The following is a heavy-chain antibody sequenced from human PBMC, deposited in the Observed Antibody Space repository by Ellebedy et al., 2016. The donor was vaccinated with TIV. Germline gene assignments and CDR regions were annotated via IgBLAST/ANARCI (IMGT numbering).Heavy chain of an antibody. Sequence: AASVKVSCKASGYSFTSYDINWVRQAAGQGLEWMGWMSPTSGNTGYAQKFQGRLTMTRNTSTSTAYMELSSLRSEDTAVYFCAHMGCVSINCMHYWGQGTLVAVSS. D-gene: IGHD2-8*02. CDR1: GYSFTSYD. CDR3: AHMGCVSINCMHY. CDR2: MSPTSGNT. J-gene: IGHJ4*02. V-gene: IGHV1-8*01.